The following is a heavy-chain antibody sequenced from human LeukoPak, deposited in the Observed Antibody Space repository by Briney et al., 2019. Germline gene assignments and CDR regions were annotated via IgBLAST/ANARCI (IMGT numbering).Heavy chain of an antibody. Sequence: GASVKVSCKASGYTFTGYYMHWVRQAPGQGLEWMGWINPNSGGTNYAQKFQGRVTMTRDTSISTAYMELSRLRPDDTAVYYCARGDNYYDFWSAPPSYMDVWGKGTTVTVSS. CDR2: INPNSGGT. CDR3: ARGDNYYDFWSAPPSYMDV. D-gene: IGHD3-3*01. V-gene: IGHV1-2*02. J-gene: IGHJ6*03. CDR1: GYTFTGYY.